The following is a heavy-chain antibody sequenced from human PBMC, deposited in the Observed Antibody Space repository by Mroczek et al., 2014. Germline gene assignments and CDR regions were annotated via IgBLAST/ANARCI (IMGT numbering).Heavy chain of an antibody. D-gene: IGHD2-2*01. CDR3: ASIRESYQLLDGMDV. CDR2: ISSSSSTI. J-gene: IGHJ6*02. V-gene: IGHV3-48*01. Sequence: VQLVESGGGLVQPGGSLRLSCAASGFTFSSYSMNWVRQAPGKGLEWVSYISSSSSTIYYADSVKGRFTISRDNAKNSLYLQMNSLRAEDTAVYYCASIRESYQLLDGMDVWGQGTTVTVSS. CDR1: GFTFSSYS.